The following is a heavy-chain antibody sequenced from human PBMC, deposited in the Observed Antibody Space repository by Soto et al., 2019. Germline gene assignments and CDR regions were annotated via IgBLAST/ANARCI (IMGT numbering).Heavy chain of an antibody. J-gene: IGHJ4*02. Sequence: GGSLRLSCAASGFTFSSYSMKWVRQAPGKGLEWVSYISSSGFTTYYADSVQGRFTISRDNAKNSLYLQMNSLRAEDTAVYYCARAPGYGELDYWGQGTLVTVSS. CDR3: ARAPGYGELDY. CDR2: ISSSGFTT. V-gene: IGHV3-48*01. CDR1: GFTFSSYS. D-gene: IGHD4-17*01.